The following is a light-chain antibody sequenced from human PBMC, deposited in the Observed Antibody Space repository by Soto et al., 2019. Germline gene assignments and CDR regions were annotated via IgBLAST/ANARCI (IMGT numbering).Light chain of an antibody. CDR1: QDVSIF. CDR2: DAS. J-gene: IGKJ2*01. V-gene: IGKV3-11*02. CDR3: QQRSTWLYT. Sequence: EILLAQSPATLSLSPGERATLSCKASQDVSIFLAWYQQKPGQAPRLLIHDASNRATGVPARFSGSGSGRDFTLTITSLEHEDLAVYYCQQRSTWLYTFGQGTKLEV.